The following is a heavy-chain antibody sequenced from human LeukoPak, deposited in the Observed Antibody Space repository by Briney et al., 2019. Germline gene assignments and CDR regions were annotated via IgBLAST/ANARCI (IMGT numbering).Heavy chain of an antibody. Sequence: SDTLSLTCAVSGYSISSSNWWGWIRQPPGKGLEWIGYIFYSGSTYYNPSLKSRVTMSVDTSKNQFSLKLSSVTAVDTAVYYCARADGSGSYYFDYWGQGILVTVSS. CDR1: GYSISSSNW. J-gene: IGHJ4*02. D-gene: IGHD3-10*01. CDR2: IFYSGST. V-gene: IGHV4-28*03. CDR3: ARADGSGSYYFDY.